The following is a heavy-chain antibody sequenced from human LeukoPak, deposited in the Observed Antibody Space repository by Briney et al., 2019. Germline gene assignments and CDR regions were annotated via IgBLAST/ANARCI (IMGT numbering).Heavy chain of an antibody. Sequence: PSETLSLTCAVYGGSFSGYYWSRIRQPPGKGLGWIGSIYYSGSTYYNPSLKSRVTISVDTSKNQFSLKLSSVTAADTAVYYCARMYSSGWPPYYFDYWGQGTLVTVSS. V-gene: IGHV4-34*01. CDR3: ARMYSSGWPPYYFDY. D-gene: IGHD6-19*01. J-gene: IGHJ4*02. CDR1: GGSFSGYY. CDR2: IYYSGST.